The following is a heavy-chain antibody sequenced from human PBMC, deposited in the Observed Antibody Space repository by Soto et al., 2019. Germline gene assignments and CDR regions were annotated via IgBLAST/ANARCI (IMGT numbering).Heavy chain of an antibody. CDR3: ARDYPHDFWSGYYLRAPTNWFDP. J-gene: IGHJ5*02. V-gene: IGHV3-33*01. Sequence: GGSLRLSCAASGFTFSSYGMHWVRQAPGKGLEWVAVIWYDGSNKYYADSVKGRFTISRDNSKNTLYLQMNSLRAEDTAVYYCARDYPHDFWSGYYLRAPTNWFDPWGQGTLVTVSS. CDR1: GFTFSSYG. CDR2: IWYDGSNK. D-gene: IGHD3-3*01.